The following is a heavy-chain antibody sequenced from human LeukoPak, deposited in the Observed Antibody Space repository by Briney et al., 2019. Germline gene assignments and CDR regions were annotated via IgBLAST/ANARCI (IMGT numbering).Heavy chain of an antibody. CDR1: GSTFSHYS. V-gene: IGHV3-21*01. Sequence: GGSLRLSCAASGSTFSHYSKNWVRQAPGKGLEWVSSISSSSTYIYYADSVKGRFTISRDNAKNSLYLQMNSLRAEDTAVYYCARDGPPVVVPAAIPEYFQHWGQGTLVTVSS. D-gene: IGHD2-2*02. CDR3: ARDGPPVVVPAAIPEYFQH. CDR2: ISSSSTYI. J-gene: IGHJ1*01.